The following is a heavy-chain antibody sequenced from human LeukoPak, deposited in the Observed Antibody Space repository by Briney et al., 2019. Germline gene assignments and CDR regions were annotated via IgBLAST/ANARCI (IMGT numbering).Heavy chain of an antibody. CDR1: GGSISSYY. V-gene: IGHV4-59*01. CDR2: IYYSGST. J-gene: IGHJ4*02. D-gene: IGHD1-7*01. CDR3: ASGTTGGDY. Sequence: SETLSLTCTVSGGSISSYYWSWIRQPPGKGLEWIGYIYYSGSTNYNPSLKSRVTISVDTSKNQFSLKLSSVTAADTAMYYCASGTTGGDYWGQGTLVTVSS.